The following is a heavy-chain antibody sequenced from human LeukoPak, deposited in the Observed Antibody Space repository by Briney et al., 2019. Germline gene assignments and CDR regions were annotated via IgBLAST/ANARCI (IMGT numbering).Heavy chain of an antibody. CDR2: ISSGSSTK. D-gene: IGHD6-13*01. CDR3: AKAGQQLVRYYFDY. V-gene: IGHV3-48*01. Sequence: GGSLRLSCVASGFTLSTYSINWVRQAPGKGLEWVSYISSGSSTKYYADSVKGRFTISRDNSKNTLYLQMNSLRAEDTAVYYCAKAGQQLVRYYFDYWGQGTLVTVSS. J-gene: IGHJ4*02. CDR1: GFTLSTYS.